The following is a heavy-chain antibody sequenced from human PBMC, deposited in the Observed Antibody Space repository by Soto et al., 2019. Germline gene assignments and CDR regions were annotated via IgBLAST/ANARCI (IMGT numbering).Heavy chain of an antibody. CDR1: GFTFDDYA. V-gene: IGHV3-9*01. CDR3: ARDWTTVTNRYYYYGMDV. CDR2: ISWNSGSI. Sequence: PGGSLRLSCAASGFTFDDYAMHWVRQAPGKGLEWVSGISWNSGSIGYADSVKGRFTISRDNAKNSLYLQMNSLRAEDTAVYYFARDWTTVTNRYYYYGMDVWGQGTTVTVSS. D-gene: IGHD4-17*01. J-gene: IGHJ6*02.